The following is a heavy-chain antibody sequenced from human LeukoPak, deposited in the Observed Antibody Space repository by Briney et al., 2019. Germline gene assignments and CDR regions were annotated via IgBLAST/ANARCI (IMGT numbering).Heavy chain of an antibody. J-gene: IGHJ4*02. CDR2: INPSGGST. CDR3: ARVSVYYDSSGYYGYFDY. D-gene: IGHD3-22*01. Sequence: ASVKVSCKASGYTFTSYYMHWVRQAPGQGLEWMGIINPSGGSTSYAQKFQGRVTMTRDTSTSTVYRELSSLRSEDTAVYYCARVSVYYDSSGYYGYFDYWGQGTLVTVSS. V-gene: IGHV1-46*01. CDR1: GYTFTSYY.